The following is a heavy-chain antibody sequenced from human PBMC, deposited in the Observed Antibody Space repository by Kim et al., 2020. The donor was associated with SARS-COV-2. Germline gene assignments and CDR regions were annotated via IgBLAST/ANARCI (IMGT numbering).Heavy chain of an antibody. J-gene: IGHJ4*02. CDR1: GDTVSSNSGV. V-gene: IGHV6-1*01. D-gene: IGHD6-13*01. Sequence: SQTLSLTCAISGDTVSSNSGVWNWIRQSQSRGLEWLGRTYYRSEWYFDYAVSVRSRITINPDTSQNQFSLHLRSVTPEDTAVYFCARDAPGSSYFDYWSQGTLVTVSS. CDR2: TYYRSEWYF. CDR3: ARDAPGSSYFDY.